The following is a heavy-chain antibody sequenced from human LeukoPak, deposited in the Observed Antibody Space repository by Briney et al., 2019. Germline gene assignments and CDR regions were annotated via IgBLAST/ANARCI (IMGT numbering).Heavy chain of an antibody. CDR1: GGSFSGYY. CDR3: AREEDYYDSSGYYSNL. J-gene: IGHJ5*02. CDR2: ISHSGST. V-gene: IGHV4-34*01. D-gene: IGHD3-22*01. Sequence: SSETLSLTCAVYGGSFSGYYWSWIRQPPGKGLEWIGEISHSGSTNYNPSLKSRVTISVDTSKNQFSLKLSSVTAADTAVYYCAREEDYYDSSGYYSNLWGQGTLVTVSS.